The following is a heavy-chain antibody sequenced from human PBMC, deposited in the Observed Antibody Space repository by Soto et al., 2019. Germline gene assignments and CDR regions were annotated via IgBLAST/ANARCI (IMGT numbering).Heavy chain of an antibody. Sequence: QLQLQESGPGLVKPSETLSLTCTVSCGSISSYYWGWIRRPPGKGLEWIGSIYYSGSTYYNPSLKSRVTISVDTSKNQFSLKLSSVTAADTAVYYCARRWGYSFDYWGQGTLVTVSS. CDR1: CGSISSYY. D-gene: IGHD7-27*01. CDR2: IYYSGST. CDR3: ARRWGYSFDY. V-gene: IGHV4-39*01. J-gene: IGHJ4*02.